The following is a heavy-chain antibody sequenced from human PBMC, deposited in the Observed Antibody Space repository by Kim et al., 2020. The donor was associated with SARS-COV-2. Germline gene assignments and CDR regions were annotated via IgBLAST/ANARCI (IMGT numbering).Heavy chain of an antibody. Sequence: GGSLRLSCAASGFTFGDYAMHWVRQAPGKGLEWVSGISWDSGSIGYADSVKGRFTISRDNAKNSLYLQMNSLRAEDTALYYCAKDKHYDSSGYLDQWGQGTLVTVSS. J-gene: IGHJ4*02. CDR1: GFTFGDYA. V-gene: IGHV3-9*01. D-gene: IGHD3-22*01. CDR2: ISWDSGSI. CDR3: AKDKHYDSSGYLDQ.